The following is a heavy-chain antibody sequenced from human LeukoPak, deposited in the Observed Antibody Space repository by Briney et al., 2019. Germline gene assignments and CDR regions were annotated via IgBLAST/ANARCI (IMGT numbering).Heavy chain of an antibody. D-gene: IGHD3-3*01. CDR1: GYTFTGYY. J-gene: IGHJ1*01. V-gene: IGHV1-2*02. Sequence: ASVKVSCKASGYTFTGYYMHWVRQAPGQGLEWMGWINPNSGGTNYAQKFQGRVTMTRDTSISTAYMELSRLRSDDTAVYYCAVIFGVVMGYFQHWGQGTLVTVSS. CDR3: AVIFGVVMGYFQH. CDR2: INPNSGGT.